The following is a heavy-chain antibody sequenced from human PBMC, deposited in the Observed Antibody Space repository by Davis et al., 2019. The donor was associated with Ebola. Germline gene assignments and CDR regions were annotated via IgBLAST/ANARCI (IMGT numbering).Heavy chain of an antibody. CDR2: IYHSGST. CDR1: GGSISSGGYS. V-gene: IGHV4-30-2*01. Sequence: PSETLSLTCAVSGGSISSGGYSWSWIRQPPGKGLEWIGYIYHSGSTYYNPSLKSRVTISVDRSKNQFSLKLSSVTAADTAVYYCAAEKVWFGELLDVWGKGTTVTVSS. D-gene: IGHD3-10*01. J-gene: IGHJ6*04. CDR3: AAEKVWFGELLDV.